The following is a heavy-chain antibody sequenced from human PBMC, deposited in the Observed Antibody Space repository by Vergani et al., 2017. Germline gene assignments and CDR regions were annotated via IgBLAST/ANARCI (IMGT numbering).Heavy chain of an antibody. CDR3: AKDSQWLRFGTYFDY. CDR1: GFTFSSYG. J-gene: IGHJ4*02. D-gene: IGHD5-12*01. V-gene: IGHV3-30*18. Sequence: QVQLVESGGGVVQPGRSLRLSCAASGFTFSSYGMHWVRQAPGKGLEWVAVISYDGSNKYYADSVKGRFTISRDNSKNTLYLQMNSLRAEDTAVYYCAKDSQWLRFGTYFDYWSEGTLVTVSS. CDR2: ISYDGSNK.